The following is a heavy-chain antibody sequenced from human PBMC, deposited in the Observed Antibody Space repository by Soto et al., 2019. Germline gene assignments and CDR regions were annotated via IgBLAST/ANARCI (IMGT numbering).Heavy chain of an antibody. CDR2: IDWDDDK. CDR1: GFSLSTSGMC. Sequence: SGPTLVNPTQTLTLTCTFSGFSLSTSGMCVSWIRQPPGKALEWLALIDWDDDKYYSTSLKTRLTISKDTSKNQVVLTMTNMDPVDTATYYCARIRAAAGSPTALHNYYYGMDVWGQGTTVTVSS. J-gene: IGHJ6*02. V-gene: IGHV2-70*01. D-gene: IGHD6-13*01. CDR3: ARIRAAAGSPTALHNYYYGMDV.